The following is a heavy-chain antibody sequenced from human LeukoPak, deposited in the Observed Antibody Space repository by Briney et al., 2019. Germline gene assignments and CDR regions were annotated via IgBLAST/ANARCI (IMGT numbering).Heavy chain of an antibody. Sequence: SETLSLTCTVSGGSISSGDYEWSWIRQPPGRGLEWIGYIYYSGSTYYNPSLKSRVTISVDTSKNQFSLKLSSVTAADTAVYYCARDQEWEGAFDIWGQGTMVTVSS. CDR2: IYYSGST. D-gene: IGHD1-26*01. V-gene: IGHV4-30-4*08. CDR1: GGSISSGDYE. CDR3: ARDQEWEGAFDI. J-gene: IGHJ3*02.